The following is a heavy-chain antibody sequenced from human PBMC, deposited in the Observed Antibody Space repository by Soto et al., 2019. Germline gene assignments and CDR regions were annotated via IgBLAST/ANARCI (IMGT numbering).Heavy chain of an antibody. CDR3: ARLVYCDYPTRRFDL. D-gene: IGHD4-17*01. J-gene: IGHJ5*02. CDR2: IYSSGGT. Sequence: ASETLSLTCTVSGGSISNYYWSWIRQPPGKGLEWIGYIYSSGGTNYNPSLKSRVTISVDTSKNQFSLKLSSVTAADTAVYHCARLVYCDYPTRRFDLCGQGTLVTVSS. CDR1: GGSISNYY. V-gene: IGHV4-59*08.